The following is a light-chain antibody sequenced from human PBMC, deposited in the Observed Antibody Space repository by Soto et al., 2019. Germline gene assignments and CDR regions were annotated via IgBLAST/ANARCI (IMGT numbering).Light chain of an antibody. CDR3: GTWDSSLSACV. CDR2: ENN. J-gene: IGLJ1*01. CDR1: SSNIGNNY. V-gene: IGLV1-51*02. Sequence: QSALTQPPSVSAAPGQKVTISCSGSSSNIGNNYVSWYQQLPGAAPKLLIYENNVRPSGIPDRFSGSKSGTSATLGITGLQTGDEADYYCGTWDSSLSACVFGTGTKLTVL.